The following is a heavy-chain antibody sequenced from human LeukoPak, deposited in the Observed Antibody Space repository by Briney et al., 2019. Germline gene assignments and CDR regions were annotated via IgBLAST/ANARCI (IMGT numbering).Heavy chain of an antibody. CDR2: IYYSGST. CDR3: ARGRDYLTDEGAFDF. Sequence: SETLSLTCTVSGGSISSGDYYWSWIRQPPGKGLEWIGYIYYSGSTYYNPSLKSRVTISVDTSKNQFSLKLSSVTAADTAVYYCARGRDYLTDEGAFDFWGQGTMVTVSS. V-gene: IGHV4-30-4*01. CDR1: GGSISSGDYY. J-gene: IGHJ3*01. D-gene: IGHD4-17*01.